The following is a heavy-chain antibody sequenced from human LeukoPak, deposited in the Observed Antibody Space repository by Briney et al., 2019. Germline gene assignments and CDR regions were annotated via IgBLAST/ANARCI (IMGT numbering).Heavy chain of an antibody. CDR1: GFTFSTYY. Sequence: PGGSLRLSCAASGFTFSTYYMNWVRQAPGKGLEWVSGISGSGESTYYADSVKGRFGVSRDSSKNTLYLQMNSLRVEDTALYYCARVGCSGGSCHHYFDNWGQGTLVTVSS. J-gene: IGHJ4*02. CDR3: ARVGCSGGSCHHYFDN. D-gene: IGHD2-15*01. V-gene: IGHV3-23*01. CDR2: ISGSGEST.